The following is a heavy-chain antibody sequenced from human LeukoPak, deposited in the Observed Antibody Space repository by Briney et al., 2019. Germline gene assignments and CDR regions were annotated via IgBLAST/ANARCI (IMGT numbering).Heavy chain of an antibody. D-gene: IGHD6-19*01. CDR3: ARDYSYSSDL. CDR2: MSSGSSTI. V-gene: IGHV3-48*04. Sequence: QPGGSLRLSCTASGFTFSSYSMNWVRQAPGKGLEWVAYMSSGSSTIYYADPVKGRFTISRDNAQKTLYLQMNSLRIEDTAVYYCARDYSYSSDLWGQGTTVTVSS. J-gene: IGHJ6*02. CDR1: GFTFSSYS.